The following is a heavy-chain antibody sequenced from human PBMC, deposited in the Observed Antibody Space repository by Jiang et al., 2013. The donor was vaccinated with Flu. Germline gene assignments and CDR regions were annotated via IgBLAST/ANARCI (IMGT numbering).Heavy chain of an antibody. CDR1: GFTFSSYA. Sequence: QLLESGGGLVQPGGSLRLSCAASGFTFSSYAMSWVRQAPGKGLEWVSAISGSGGSTYYADSVKGRFTISRDNSKNTLYLQMNSLRAEDTAVYYCAKEDTVVTGPYYYGMDVWGKGTTVTVSS. J-gene: IGHJ6*04. CDR3: AKEDTVVTGPYYYGMDV. V-gene: IGHV3-23*01. D-gene: IGHD4-23*01. CDR2: ISGSGGST.